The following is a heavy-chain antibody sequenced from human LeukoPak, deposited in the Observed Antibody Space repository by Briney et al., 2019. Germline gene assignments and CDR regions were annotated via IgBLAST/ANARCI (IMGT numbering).Heavy chain of an antibody. CDR3: ARYGSSNYWYFDL. CDR2: IIPIFGTA. J-gene: IGHJ2*01. D-gene: IGHD4-17*01. CDR1: GGTFSSYA. V-gene: IGHV1-69*13. Sequence: VASVKVSCKASGGTFSSYAISWVRQAPGQGLEWMGGIIPIFGTANYAQKFQGRVTITADESTSTAYMELSSLRSEDTAVYYCARYGSSNYWYFDLWGRGTLVTVSS.